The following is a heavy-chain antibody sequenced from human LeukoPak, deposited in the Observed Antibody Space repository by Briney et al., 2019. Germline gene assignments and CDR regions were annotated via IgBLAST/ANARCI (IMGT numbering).Heavy chain of an antibody. CDR2: INPNSGGT. V-gene: IGHV1-2*06. D-gene: IGHD3-16*01. Sequence: GASVKVSCKASGYTFTGYYMHWVRQAPGQGLEWMGRINPNSGGTNYAQKFQGRVTMTRDTSISTAYMELSRLRSDDTAVYYCAIGLGDYYYYYMDVWGKGTTVTVSS. J-gene: IGHJ6*03. CDR3: AIGLGDYYYYYMDV. CDR1: GYTFTGYY.